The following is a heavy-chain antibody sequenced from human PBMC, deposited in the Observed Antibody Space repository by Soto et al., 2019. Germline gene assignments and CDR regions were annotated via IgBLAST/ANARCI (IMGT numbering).Heavy chain of an antibody. V-gene: IGHV3-64D*06. J-gene: IGHJ4*02. Sequence: PGGSLRLSCSASGFTFSHFSMHWVRQAPGKGLEYVSGIVSNGVDTYYADSVKGRFTISRDNSKDPLYLQMRSLRPEDTAVSYCLNPRSTVIIPPSWGPGTLVTVSS. D-gene: IGHD4-17*01. CDR1: GFTFSHFS. CDR2: IVSNGVDT. CDR3: LNPRSTVIIPPS.